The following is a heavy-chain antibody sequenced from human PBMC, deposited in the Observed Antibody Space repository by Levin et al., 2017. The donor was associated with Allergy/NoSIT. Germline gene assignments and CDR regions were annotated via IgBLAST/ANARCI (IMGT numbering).Heavy chain of an antibody. J-gene: IGHJ3*02. CDR3: TRDVMATLPLGDI. CDR2: IRSKAYGGTT. V-gene: IGHV3-49*03. Sequence: GGSLRLSCTASGFTFGDYAMSWFRQAPGKGLEWVGFIRSKAYGGTTEYAASVKGRFTISRDDSKSIAYLQMNSLKTEDTAVYYCTRDVMATLPLGDIWGQGTMVTVSS. CDR1: GFTFGDYA. D-gene: IGHD5-12*01.